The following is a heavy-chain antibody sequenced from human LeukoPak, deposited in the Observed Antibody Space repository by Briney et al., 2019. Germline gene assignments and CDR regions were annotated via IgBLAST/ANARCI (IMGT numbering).Heavy chain of an antibody. D-gene: IGHD3-22*01. CDR3: ARDFHPPPSDYYDSSGYQYGDAFDI. J-gene: IGHJ3*02. CDR2: ISYDGSNE. CDR1: GFTFSTYA. V-gene: IGHV3-30*14. Sequence: GGSLRLSCAASGFTFSTYAMHWVRQAPDKGLEWVAIISYDGSNEYYADSVKGRFTISRDNSKNTLYLQMNSLRAEDTAVYYCARDFHPPPSDYYDSSGYQYGDAFDIWGQGTMVTVSS.